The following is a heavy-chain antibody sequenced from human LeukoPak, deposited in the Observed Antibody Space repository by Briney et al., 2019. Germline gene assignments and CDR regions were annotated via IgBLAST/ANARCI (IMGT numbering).Heavy chain of an antibody. D-gene: IGHD3-22*01. CDR3: ARSRDSSGYYYLI. CDR1: GYAFTNYW. CDR2: IYPDDSDT. J-gene: IGHJ4*02. V-gene: IGHV5-51*01. Sequence: GESLKISXEASGYAFTNYWIGWVRQMPGKGLEWMGIIYPDDSDTKYSPSFQGQVTISADKSISTAYLQWSSLKAADTAMYYCARSRDSSGYYYLIWGQGTLVTVSS.